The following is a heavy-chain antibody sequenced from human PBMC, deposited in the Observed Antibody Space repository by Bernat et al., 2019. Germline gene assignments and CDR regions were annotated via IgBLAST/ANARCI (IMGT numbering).Heavy chain of an antibody. CDR1: GFTFSSYA. CDR3: ARESTIFGAVFDY. D-gene: IGHD3-3*01. Sequence: QVQLVESGGGVVQPGRSLRLSCAASGFTFSSYAMHWVRQAPGKGLEWVAVISYDGSNKYYPDSVKGRFTISRDNSKNTLYLQMNSLRAEDTAVYYCARESTIFGAVFDYWGQGPLVTVSS. V-gene: IGHV3-30*01. CDR2: ISYDGSNK. J-gene: IGHJ4*02.